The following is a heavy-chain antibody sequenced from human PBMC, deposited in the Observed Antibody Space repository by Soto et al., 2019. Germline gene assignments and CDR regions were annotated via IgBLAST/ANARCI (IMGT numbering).Heavy chain of an antibody. Sequence: EVQLVESGGGLVQPGGSLRLSCAASGFTFSSYWMSWVRQAPGKGLEWVANIKEDGSERYYVDSVKGRFTISRDNAKNSLYLQMNSLRAEDTAVYYCARSTGADKEDYWGQVTLGTVSS. CDR1: GFTFSSYW. D-gene: IGHD3-10*01. CDR3: ARSTGADKEDY. J-gene: IGHJ4*02. V-gene: IGHV3-7*04. CDR2: IKEDGSER.